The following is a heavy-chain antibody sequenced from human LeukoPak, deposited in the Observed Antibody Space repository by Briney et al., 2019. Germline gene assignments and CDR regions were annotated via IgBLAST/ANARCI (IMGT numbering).Heavy chain of an antibody. Sequence: GASVKVSCKVSGYTLTELSMHWVRQAPGKGLEWMGGFDPEDGETIYAQKFQGRVTMTEDTSTDTAYMELSSLRSEDTAVYYCATGNRAAAENNWFDPWGQGTLVTVSS. V-gene: IGHV1-24*01. CDR3: ATGNRAAAENNWFDP. D-gene: IGHD6-13*01. J-gene: IGHJ5*02. CDR1: GYTLTELS. CDR2: FDPEDGET.